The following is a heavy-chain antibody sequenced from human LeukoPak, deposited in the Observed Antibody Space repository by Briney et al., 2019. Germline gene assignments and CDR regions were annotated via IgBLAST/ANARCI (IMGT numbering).Heavy chain of an antibody. Sequence: GGSLRLSCAASKFTLSTSAMSWVRQAPGQGLEWVSTIGGADGNTYYADSVKGRFTISRDNSKNTLYLQMNSLRAEDTAVYYCAKDGLENYYYGMDVWGQGTTVTVSS. D-gene: IGHD6-6*01. V-gene: IGHV3-23*01. CDR3: AKDGLENYYYGMDV. CDR1: KFTLSTSA. CDR2: IGGADGNT. J-gene: IGHJ6*02.